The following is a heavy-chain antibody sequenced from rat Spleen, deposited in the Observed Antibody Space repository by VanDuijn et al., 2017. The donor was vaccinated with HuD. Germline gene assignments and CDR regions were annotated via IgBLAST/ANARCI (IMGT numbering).Heavy chain of an antibody. J-gene: IGHJ3*01. CDR1: GFTFSDFD. CDR2: ISTGDDNT. D-gene: IGHD1-10*01. Sequence: EVQLVESGGGLVHPGRSLKLSCAASGFTFSDFDMAWVRQAPTKGLEWVASISTGDDNTYYRDSVKGRFTISRDDEEGTLYLQMDSLRSEDTAMYYCTSGGVTTRLNWFAYWGQGTLVTVSS. CDR3: TSGGVTTRLNWFAY. V-gene: IGHV5S23*01.